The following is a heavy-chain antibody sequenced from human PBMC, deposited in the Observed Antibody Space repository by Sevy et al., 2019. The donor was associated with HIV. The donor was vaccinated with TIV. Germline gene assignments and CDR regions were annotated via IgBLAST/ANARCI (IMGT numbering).Heavy chain of an antibody. CDR1: GASISSSGYY. Sequence: SETLSLTCSVSGASISSSGYYWGWIRQPPGKGLEWIVSIRYSGSTFYNPSLRSRVTISADTSKNQFSLKLNSVTAADTATYYCAGPTLTYSSGWTYYDYWGQGTVVTVSS. V-gene: IGHV4-39*01. CDR3: AGPTLTYSSGWTYYDY. CDR2: IRYSGST. D-gene: IGHD6-19*01. J-gene: IGHJ4*02.